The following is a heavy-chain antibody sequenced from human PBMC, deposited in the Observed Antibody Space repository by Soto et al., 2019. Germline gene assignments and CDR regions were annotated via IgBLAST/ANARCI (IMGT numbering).Heavy chain of an antibody. D-gene: IGHD6-13*01. CDR3: TRGAPGIEAAGATVYYCGMDV. J-gene: IGHJ6*02. Sequence: EVQLVQSGGGLVQPGGSLRLSCAASGFTFSDHYMDWVSQAPGRGLEWVGRSRNKANGYSTEYAASVKDRFTVSRDESRKLLYLQMNSLKTGDTAVYYCTRGAPGIEAAGATVYYCGMDVWGQGTTVTVSS. CDR2: SRNKANGYST. V-gene: IGHV3-72*01. CDR1: GFTFSDHY.